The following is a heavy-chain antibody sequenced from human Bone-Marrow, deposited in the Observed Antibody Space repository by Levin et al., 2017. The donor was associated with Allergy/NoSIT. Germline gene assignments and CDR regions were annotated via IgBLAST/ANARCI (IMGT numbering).Heavy chain of an antibody. Sequence: RTGGSLRLSCAASGFSFDDYGMSWVRQAPGKGLEWVSTVNWNGGNTAYADSVKGRFTVSRDNAKNSLYLQVNSLRAEDTAFYYCARTFYLDSGSYPRFFDHWGQGTLVTVSS. CDR2: VNWNGGNT. V-gene: IGHV3-20*04. CDR1: GFSFDDYG. CDR3: ARTFYLDSGSYPRFFDH. J-gene: IGHJ4*02. D-gene: IGHD3-10*01.